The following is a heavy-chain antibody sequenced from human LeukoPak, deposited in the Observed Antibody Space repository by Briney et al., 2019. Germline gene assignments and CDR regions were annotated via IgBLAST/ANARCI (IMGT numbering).Heavy chain of an antibody. CDR2: IKPDGSDK. D-gene: IGHD5-24*01. J-gene: IGHJ3*02. CDR3: ATISAQTFDI. CDR1: GFSFRSHW. V-gene: IGHV3-7*01. Sequence: GGSLRLSCVGSGFSFRSHWVNWVRQSPGKGLEWVANIKPDGSDKYYVDSARGRFTVSRDNAKNSAFLQMNSLRAEDTTIYYCATISAQTFDIWGQGTLVSVSS.